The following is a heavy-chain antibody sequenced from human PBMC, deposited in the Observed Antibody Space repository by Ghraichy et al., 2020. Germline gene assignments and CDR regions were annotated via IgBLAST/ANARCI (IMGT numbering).Heavy chain of an antibody. CDR2: IYNSGST. Sequence: SETLSLTCTVSGGSISNYYWSWNRQTPGKGLEWIGYIYNSGSTNYNPSLKSRVTISVDTSKNQLSLKVTSVTAADTAVYFCARFTPNDDYGDYRIFNYFDYWGQGTLVTVSS. CDR3: ARFTPNDDYGDYRIFNYFDY. CDR1: GGSISNYY. D-gene: IGHD4-17*01. V-gene: IGHV4-59*01. J-gene: IGHJ4*02.